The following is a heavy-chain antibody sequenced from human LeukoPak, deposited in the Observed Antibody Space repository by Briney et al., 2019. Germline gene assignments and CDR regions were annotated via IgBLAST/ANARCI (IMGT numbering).Heavy chain of an antibody. J-gene: IGHJ4*02. Sequence: GGSLRLSCAASGFTFSNAWMSWVRQAPGKGLEWVGRIKSKTDGGTTDYAAPVKGRFTISRDDSKNTLYLQMSSLKTEDTAVYYCTLIQGWGSGSYYRDFWGQGTLVTVSS. CDR3: TLIQGWGSGSYYRDF. D-gene: IGHD3-10*01. CDR1: GFTFSNAW. CDR2: IKSKTDGGTT. V-gene: IGHV3-15*01.